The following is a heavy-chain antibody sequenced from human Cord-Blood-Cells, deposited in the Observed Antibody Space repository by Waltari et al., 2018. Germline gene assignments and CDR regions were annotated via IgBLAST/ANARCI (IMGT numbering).Heavy chain of an antibody. D-gene: IGHD3-16*01. CDR3: ARHEMISLGYVRD. J-gene: IGHJ4*02. V-gene: IGHV5-51*01. CDR2: IYPGDSDT. CDR1: GYSFTSYW. Sequence: EVQLVQSGAEVKKPGESLKISCKGSGYSFTSYWIGWVRQMPGKGLEWMGLIYPGDSDTSYGPSFQGQVTISADKSISTAYLQWSSLKASDTPMYYCARHEMISLGYVRDWGQGTLVTVSS.